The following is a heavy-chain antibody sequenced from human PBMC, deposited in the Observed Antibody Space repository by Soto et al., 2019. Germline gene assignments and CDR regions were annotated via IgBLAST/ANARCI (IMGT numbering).Heavy chain of an antibody. D-gene: IGHD3-9*01. V-gene: IGHV3-9*01. CDR2: ISWNSGGI. J-gene: IGHJ4*02. Sequence: EVQLVESGGGLVQPDRSLRLSCAASGFTFDDYAMHWVRQGPGMGLEWVSGISWNSGGIGYADSVKGRFTISRDNAKNSLYLQMDRLRPEDTAFYYCAKSPHDILIGSAFDYWGQGTLVTVSS. CDR1: GFTFDDYA. CDR3: AKSPHDILIGSAFDY.